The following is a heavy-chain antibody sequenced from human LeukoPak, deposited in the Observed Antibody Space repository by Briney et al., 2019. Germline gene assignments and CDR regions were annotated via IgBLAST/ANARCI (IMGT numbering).Heavy chain of an antibody. CDR2: IKQDGSEK. D-gene: IGHD5-12*01. V-gene: IGHV3-7*01. J-gene: IGHJ5*02. CDR1: GFTFSSYW. Sequence: GGSLRLSCAASGFTFSSYWMSWVRQAPGKGLEWVANIKQDGSEKYYVDSVKGRFTISRDNAKNSLYLQMNSLRAEDTAVYYCARDPFRDSYSGYGRGVYNWFDPWGQGTLVTVSS. CDR3: ARDPFRDSYSGYGRGVYNWFDP.